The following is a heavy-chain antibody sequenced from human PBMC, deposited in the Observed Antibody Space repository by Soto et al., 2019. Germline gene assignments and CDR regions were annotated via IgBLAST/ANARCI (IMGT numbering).Heavy chain of an antibody. Sequence: ASVKVSGKASGYTFTGYYIHWVRQAPGQGLEWMGWINPNSGGTDHAQKSQGWVTMTRDTSISTAYMELSRLRSDDTAVYYCARDLLFDYWGQGTLVTVS. CDR3: ARDLLFDY. CDR1: GYTFTGYY. J-gene: IGHJ4*02. V-gene: IGHV1-2*04. CDR2: INPNSGGT.